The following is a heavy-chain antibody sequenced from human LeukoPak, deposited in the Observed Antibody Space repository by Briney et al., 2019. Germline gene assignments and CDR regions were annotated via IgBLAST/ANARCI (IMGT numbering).Heavy chain of an antibody. V-gene: IGHV3-74*01. Sequence: GGSLRLSCAASGFTFSSYWMHWVRQAPGKGLVWVSRISVDGNSTDNADSVKGRLTISRDNAKNTLYLQMNSLRAEDTAVYYCARGEPAKTTVTTGRALDYWGQGTLVTVSS. J-gene: IGHJ4*02. CDR2: ISVDGNST. CDR3: ARGEPAKTTVTTGRALDY. CDR1: GFTFSSYW. D-gene: IGHD4-17*01.